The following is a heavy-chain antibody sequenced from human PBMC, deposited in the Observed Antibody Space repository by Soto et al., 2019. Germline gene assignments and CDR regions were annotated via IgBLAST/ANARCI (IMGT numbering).Heavy chain of an antibody. D-gene: IGHD2-2*02. V-gene: IGHV4-34*01. CDR2: INHSGST. Sequence: SETLSLTCAVYGGSFSGYYWSWIRQPPGKGLEWIGEINHSGSTNYNPSLKSRVTISVDTSKSQFSLKLSSVTAADTAVYYCARGAAERKLGYCSSTSCYRGGRYYYYGMDVWGQGTTVTVSS. CDR3: ARGAAERKLGYCSSTSCYRGGRYYYYGMDV. CDR1: GGSFSGYY. J-gene: IGHJ6*02.